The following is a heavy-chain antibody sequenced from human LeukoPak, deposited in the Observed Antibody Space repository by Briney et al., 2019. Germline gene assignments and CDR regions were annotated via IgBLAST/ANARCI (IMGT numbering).Heavy chain of an antibody. D-gene: IGHD5-12*01. CDR2: ISYDGSNK. CDR1: GFTFSSYA. Sequence: GRSLRLSCAASGFTFSSYAMHWVRQAPGKGLEWVAVISYDGSNKYYADSVKGRFTISGDNSKNTLYLQMNSLRAEDTAVYYCARDDSGYDYLFGYWGQGTLVTVSS. V-gene: IGHV3-30-3*01. CDR3: ARDDSGYDYLFGY. J-gene: IGHJ4*02.